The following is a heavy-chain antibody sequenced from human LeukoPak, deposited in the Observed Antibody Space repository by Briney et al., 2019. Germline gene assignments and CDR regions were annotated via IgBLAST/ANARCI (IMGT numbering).Heavy chain of an antibody. J-gene: IGHJ3*02. CDR2: ISNSAI. CDR3: ARHGRYYDILTGYAPGAFDI. D-gene: IGHD3-9*01. Sequence: GGSLRLSCATSGFTFTNYGMNWVRQAPGKGLEWVAYISNSAILYADSVKGRFTISRDNARNSLYLQMNSLRAEDTAVYYCARHGRYYDILTGYAPGAFDIWGQGTMVTVSS. V-gene: IGHV3-48*01. CDR1: GFTFTNYG.